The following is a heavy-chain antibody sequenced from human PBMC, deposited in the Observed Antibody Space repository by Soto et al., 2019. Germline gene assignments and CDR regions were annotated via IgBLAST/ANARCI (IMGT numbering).Heavy chain of an antibody. Sequence: SETLSLTCTVSGGSISSYYWSWIRQPPGKGLEWIGYICYSGSTNYNPALKSRVTISVEKSKNQFSLKLSSVTAADTAVYYCARALRAAAGTGAFDIWGQGTMVTVSS. CDR2: ICYSGST. V-gene: IGHV4-59*01. CDR3: ARALRAAAGTGAFDI. D-gene: IGHD6-13*01. J-gene: IGHJ3*02. CDR1: GGSISSYY.